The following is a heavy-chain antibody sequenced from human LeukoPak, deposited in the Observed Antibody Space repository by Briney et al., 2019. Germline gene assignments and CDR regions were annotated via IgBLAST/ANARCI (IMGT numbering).Heavy chain of an antibody. V-gene: IGHV3-23*01. CDR3: AKSNRITMRVDYYFDY. Sequence: GGSLRLSCAASGFTFSTYAMSWVRQASGKGLEWVSGISISGGSTYYADSVKGRFTISRNNSKNTLYLQMNTLRAEDTAVYYCAKSNRITMRVDYYFDYWGQGTLVTVSS. CDR1: GFTFSTYA. CDR2: ISISGGST. J-gene: IGHJ4*02. D-gene: IGHD3-22*01.